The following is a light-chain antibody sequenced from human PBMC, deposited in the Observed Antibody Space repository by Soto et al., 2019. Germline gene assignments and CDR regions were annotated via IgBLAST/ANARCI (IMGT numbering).Light chain of an antibody. CDR2: AAS. V-gene: IGKV1-39*01. CDR1: QRISNY. Sequence: DMEMTQSPSSLSASVGDRVTITCRASQRISNYLNWYQHKPGKVPKLLIYAASSLQCGVPTRFSGSGSGTDFTLTINSLQPEDFATYYCQQSYGTPLTFGGGTKIEI. J-gene: IGKJ4*01. CDR3: QQSYGTPLT.